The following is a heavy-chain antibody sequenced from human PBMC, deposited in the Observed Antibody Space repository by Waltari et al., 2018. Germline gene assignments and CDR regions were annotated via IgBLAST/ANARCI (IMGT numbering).Heavy chain of an antibody. CDR3: AREPHDYGDCGFDY. D-gene: IGHD4-17*01. Sequence: EVQLVESGGGLVKPGGSLRLSCAASGFTFSSYSMHWVRQAPGKGLEWVSSISSSSSYIYYADSVKGRFTISRDNAKNSLYLQMNSLRAEDTAVYYCAREPHDYGDCGFDYWGQGTLVTVSS. J-gene: IGHJ4*02. V-gene: IGHV3-21*01. CDR2: ISSSSSYI. CDR1: GFTFSSYS.